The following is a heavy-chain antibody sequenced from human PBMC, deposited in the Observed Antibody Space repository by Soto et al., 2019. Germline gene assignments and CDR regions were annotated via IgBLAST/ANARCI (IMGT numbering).Heavy chain of an antibody. CDR2: INPSIGTT. J-gene: IGHJ4*02. CDR3: ISTLGARFAY. Sequence: GASVKVSCKASGNTVPNYAIHWVRQAPGQGLEWMGVINPSIGTTTYAQKFQGRVTMTSDTSTSSVYMEVSSLRSEDTAVYYCISTLGARFAYWGQGTLVTVSS. V-gene: IGHV1-46*03. D-gene: IGHD1-26*01. CDR1: GNTVPNYA.